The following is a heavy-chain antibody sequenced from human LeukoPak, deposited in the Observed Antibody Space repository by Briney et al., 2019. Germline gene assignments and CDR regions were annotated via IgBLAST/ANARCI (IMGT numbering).Heavy chain of an antibody. V-gene: IGHV3-23*01. D-gene: IGHD1-26*01. CDR3: AKEGSGRRFDFDH. CDR1: GFTVSSYA. CDR2: ISGGGGGI. J-gene: IGHJ4*02. Sequence: PGGSLRLSCAGSGFTVSSYAMSWVRQAPGKGLEWVSAISGGGGGIFYADPVKGRFTSSRDNSKNTLYLQMNSLRAEDTAVYYCAKEGSGRRFDFDHWGQGTLVTVSS.